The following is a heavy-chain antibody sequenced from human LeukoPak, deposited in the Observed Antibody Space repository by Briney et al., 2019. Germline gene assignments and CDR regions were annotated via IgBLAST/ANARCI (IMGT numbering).Heavy chain of an antibody. J-gene: IGHJ4*02. CDR1: GYTFSNYG. CDR3: ARDDKRHCSGGSCPAYFDY. Sequence: ASVKVSCKASGYTFSNYGISWVRQAPGQGLEWIAWISAYNGNTNYALKLRGKVTMTTDTSTSTAYLELRSLRSDDTALYYCARDDKRHCSGGSCPAYFDYWGQGTLVTVSS. CDR2: ISAYNGNT. V-gene: IGHV1-18*01. D-gene: IGHD2-15*01.